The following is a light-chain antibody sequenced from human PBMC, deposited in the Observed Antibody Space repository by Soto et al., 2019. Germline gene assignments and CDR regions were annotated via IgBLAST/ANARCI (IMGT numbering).Light chain of an antibody. J-gene: IGKJ5*01. CDR1: QTSGSNF. CDR2: ASS. CDR3: QLYGISPQ. Sequence: EIALTQSPGTLSLSPGGRATLSCKTSQTSGSNFLAWYQHKPGQAPRLLIYASSNRATGIPDRFSGSASGPDFTLTINRLEPEDFAVYYCQLYGISPQFGQGTRLEIK. V-gene: IGKV3-20*01.